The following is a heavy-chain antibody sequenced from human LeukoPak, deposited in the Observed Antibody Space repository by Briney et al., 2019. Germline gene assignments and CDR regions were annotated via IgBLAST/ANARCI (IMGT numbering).Heavy chain of an antibody. V-gene: IGHV4-34*01. CDR1: GGSFSGYY. CDR3: VTEPGYCTGGRCYGGWFDP. CDR2: INHSGNT. J-gene: IGHJ5*02. Sequence: SETLSFTCAVYGGSFSGYYWSWIRQAPGKGLEWIGEINHSGNTNYNPSLKSRVTISVDTSKNQFSLKLSSVTAADTAVYYCVTEPGYCTGGRCYGGWFDPWGQGTLVTVSS. D-gene: IGHD2-15*01.